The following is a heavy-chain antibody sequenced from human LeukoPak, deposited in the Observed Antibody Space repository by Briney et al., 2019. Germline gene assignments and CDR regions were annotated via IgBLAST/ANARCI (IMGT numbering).Heavy chain of an antibody. D-gene: IGHD3-22*01. V-gene: IGHV1-18*01. CDR2: ISAYSGNT. CDR1: GYTFTRYD. J-gene: IGHJ4*02. Sequence: ASVKVSCKASGYTFTRYDISWVRQAPGQGPEWMGWISAYSGNTNYAQKLQGRVTMTTDTSTSTAYMELRSLRSDDTAVYYCARDHDPHYYDSTGYYDYWGQGTLVTVSS. CDR3: ARDHDPHYYDSTGYYDY.